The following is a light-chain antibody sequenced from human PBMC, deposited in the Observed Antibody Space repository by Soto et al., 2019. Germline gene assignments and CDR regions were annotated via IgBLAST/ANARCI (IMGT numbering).Light chain of an antibody. Sequence: DIVMTQSPLSLPVTPGEPASISCRCSQSLLHINGYNYLDWYLQKPGESPQLLIYLGSNRASGVPDRFSGSGSGTDFTLKISRVEAEDVGVYYCMQALQTPLTFGGGTKVEIK. CDR2: LGS. CDR3: MQALQTPLT. J-gene: IGKJ4*01. CDR1: QSLLHINGYNY. V-gene: IGKV2-28*01.